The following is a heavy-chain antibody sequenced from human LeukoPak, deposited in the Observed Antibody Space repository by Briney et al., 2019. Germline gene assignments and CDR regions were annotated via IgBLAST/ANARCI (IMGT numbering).Heavy chain of an antibody. CDR3: ARVGYYDSSGYYAYLQH. J-gene: IGHJ1*01. Sequence: GGSLRLFCAASGFTFGTYWMHWVRQAPGKGLEWVSRMNSDGSSISYADSVKGRFTISRDNAKNTLYLQMNSLRAEDTAVYYCARVGYYDSSGYYAYLQHWGQGTLVTVSS. D-gene: IGHD3-22*01. V-gene: IGHV3-74*01. CDR1: GFTFGTYW. CDR2: MNSDGSSI.